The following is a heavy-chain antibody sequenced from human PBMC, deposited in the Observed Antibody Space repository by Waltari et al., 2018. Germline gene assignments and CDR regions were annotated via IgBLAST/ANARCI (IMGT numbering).Heavy chain of an antibody. CDR1: GGTFSSYA. CDR3: ARARGYCSSTSCSIYYYYMDV. J-gene: IGHJ6*03. D-gene: IGHD2-2*03. Sequence: QVQLVQSGAEVKKPGSSVKVSCKASGGTFSSYAISWVRQAPGQGLEWMGGIIPICGKENYAKKVQGRVTISEDESTSTAYMELSSLRSEDTAVYYCARARGYCSSTSCSIYYYYMDVWGKGTTVTVSS. CDR2: IIPICGKE. V-gene: IGHV1-69*12.